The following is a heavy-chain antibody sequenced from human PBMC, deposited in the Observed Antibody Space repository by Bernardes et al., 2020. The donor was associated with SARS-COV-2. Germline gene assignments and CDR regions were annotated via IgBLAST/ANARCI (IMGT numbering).Heavy chain of an antibody. J-gene: IGHJ6*03. CDR3: ARGTHDYSNPRPPDYYYYYMDV. D-gene: IGHD4-4*01. Sequence: SETLSLTCAVYGGSFSGYYWSWIRQPPGKGLEWIGEINHRGSTNYNPSLKSRVTISVDTSKSQFSLKLSSVTAADTAVYYCARGTHDYSNPRPPDYYYYYMDVWGKGTTVTVSS. V-gene: IGHV4-34*01. CDR2: INHRGST. CDR1: GGSFSGYY.